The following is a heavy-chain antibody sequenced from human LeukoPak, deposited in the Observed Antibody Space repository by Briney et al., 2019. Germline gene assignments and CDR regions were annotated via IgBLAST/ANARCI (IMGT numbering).Heavy chain of an antibody. CDR1: GYKFTGYY. D-gene: IGHD5-18*01. Sequence: GASVKVSCKASGYKFTGYYMHWVRQAPGQGLEWMGWINPNSGDSHHAQKFQGRVTMTRDTSISTAYMELSRLRSDDTAVYYCTREIGGLLVFHYWGQGTLVTVSS. CDR2: INPNSGDS. J-gene: IGHJ4*02. CDR3: TREIGGLLVFHY. V-gene: IGHV1-2*02.